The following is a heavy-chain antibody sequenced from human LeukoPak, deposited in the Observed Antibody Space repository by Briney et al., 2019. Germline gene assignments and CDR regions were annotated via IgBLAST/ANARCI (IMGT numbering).Heavy chain of an antibody. CDR3: ARDRGSSWSRGGGGY. J-gene: IGHJ4*02. Sequence: SVKVSCKASGGTFSSYAISWVRQAPGQGLEWMGRIIPILGIANYAQKFQGRVTITADKSTSTAYMELSSLRSDDTAVYYCARDRGSSWSRGGGGYWGQGTLVTVSS. D-gene: IGHD6-13*01. CDR1: GGTFSSYA. CDR2: IIPILGIA. V-gene: IGHV1-69*04.